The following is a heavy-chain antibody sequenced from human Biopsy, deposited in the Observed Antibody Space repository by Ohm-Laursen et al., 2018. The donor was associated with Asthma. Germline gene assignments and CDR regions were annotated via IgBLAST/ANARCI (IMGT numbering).Heavy chain of an antibody. CDR3: ASGGTADALDY. Sequence: SQTLSLTCTVSGGSISSSSYYWGWIRQPPGKGLEWIGSIYYSGSTYYNPSLKSRVTISVDTSKNQFSLKLSSVTAADTAVYYCASGGTADALDYWGQGTLVTVSS. J-gene: IGHJ4*02. V-gene: IGHV4-39*01. D-gene: IGHD3-16*01. CDR2: IYYSGST. CDR1: GGSISSSSYY.